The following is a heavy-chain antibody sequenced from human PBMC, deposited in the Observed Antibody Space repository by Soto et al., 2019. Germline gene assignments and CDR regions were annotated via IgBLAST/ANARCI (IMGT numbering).Heavy chain of an antibody. Sequence: QVQLQESGPGLVKPSETLSLTCTVSGGSINTYYWSWIRQPAGKGLEWIGRIYSSGSTNYNPSLKSRFTMSVDTSKNQFSLKLSSVTAADTAVYYCARLGYYYDSSGPLLRYFDLWGRGTLVTVSS. D-gene: IGHD3-22*01. V-gene: IGHV4-4*07. CDR1: GGSINTYY. CDR2: IYSSGST. CDR3: ARLGYYYDSSGPLLRYFDL. J-gene: IGHJ2*01.